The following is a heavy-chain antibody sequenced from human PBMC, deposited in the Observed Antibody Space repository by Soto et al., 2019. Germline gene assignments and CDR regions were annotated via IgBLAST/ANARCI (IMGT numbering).Heavy chain of an antibody. CDR2: MNPNSGNT. V-gene: IGHV1-8*01. D-gene: IGHD1-1*01. J-gene: IGHJ6*02. Sequence: VQLVQSGAEVKKPGASVKVSCKASGYTFTSYDINWVRQATGQGLEWMGGMNPNSGNTGYAQKFQGRVTMTRNTSISTAYMELSSLISEVTAVYYCARERTGTTSMDVWGQGTTVTVSS. CDR1: GYTFTSYD. CDR3: ARERTGTTSMDV.